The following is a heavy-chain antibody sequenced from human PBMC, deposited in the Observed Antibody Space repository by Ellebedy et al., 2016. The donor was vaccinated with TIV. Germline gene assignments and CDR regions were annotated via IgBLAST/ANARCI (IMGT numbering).Heavy chain of an antibody. Sequence: SETLSLTXAVYGGSFSGSYWSWIRQPPGKGLEWIGEFNHRGSTSYNPSLTSRVTLSVDTSKNQFSLTLTSVTAADTAVYYCAGGDYHGSISYLRSWGQGTLVTVSS. V-gene: IGHV4-34*01. CDR2: FNHRGST. CDR1: GGSFSGSY. J-gene: IGHJ5*02. CDR3: AGGDYHGSISYLRS. D-gene: IGHD3-10*01.